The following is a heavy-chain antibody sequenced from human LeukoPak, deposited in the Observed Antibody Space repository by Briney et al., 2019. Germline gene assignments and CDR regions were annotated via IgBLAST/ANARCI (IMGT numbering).Heavy chain of an antibody. J-gene: IGHJ4*02. Sequence: SGTLSLTCAVSGASINSTKWWTWVRQPPGKGLEWIGEIYHSGGTNYNPSLKSRVTISADKSRNQFSPKLNSVTAADTAVYYCARGGGVTYYDSTGYLWYFDYWGQGTLVTVSS. CDR2: IYHSGGT. D-gene: IGHD3-22*01. V-gene: IGHV4-4*02. CDR1: GASINSTKW. CDR3: ARGGGVTYYDSTGYLWYFDY.